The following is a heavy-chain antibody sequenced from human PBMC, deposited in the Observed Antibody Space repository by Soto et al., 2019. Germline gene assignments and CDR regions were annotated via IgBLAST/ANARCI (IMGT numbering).Heavy chain of an antibody. CDR1: GFTFSSYA. J-gene: IGHJ4*02. V-gene: IGHV3-30-3*01. CDR2: ISYAGSNK. D-gene: IGHD2-2*02. CDR3: AREIPHYFDY. Sequence: QVQLVESGGGVVQPGRSLRLSCAASGFTFSSYAMHWVRQAPGKGLEWVAVISYAGSNKYYADSVKGRFTTSRDNSKNTLYLQMNSLRAEDTAVYYCAREIPHYFDYWGQGTLVTVSS.